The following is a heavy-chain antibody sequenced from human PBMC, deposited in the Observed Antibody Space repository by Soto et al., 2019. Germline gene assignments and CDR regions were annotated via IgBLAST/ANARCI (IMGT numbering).Heavy chain of an antibody. CDR2: ISHDGSNK. J-gene: IGHJ4*02. CDR3: AKPLTTVTNYYFDQ. Sequence: GGSLRPSCAASGFTFSSYGMHWVRQAPGKGLEWVAVISHDGSNKYGADSVKGRFTISRDNSKSTLYLQMNSLRPEDSAVYYCAKPLTTVTNYYFDQWGQGTLVTVSS. CDR1: GFTFSSYG. V-gene: IGHV3-30*18. D-gene: IGHD4-17*01.